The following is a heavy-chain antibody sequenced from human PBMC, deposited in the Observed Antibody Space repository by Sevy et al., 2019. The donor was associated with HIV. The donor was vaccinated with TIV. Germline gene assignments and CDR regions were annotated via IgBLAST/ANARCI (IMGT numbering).Heavy chain of an antibody. CDR2: IWYDGSNK. J-gene: IGHJ6*02. D-gene: IGHD2-2*01. CDR1: GFTFSSYG. Sequence: GSLRLSCAASGFTFSSYGMHWVRQAPGKGLEWVAVIWYDGSNKYYADSVKGRFTISRDNSKNTLYLQMNSLRAEDMAVYYCARDRMCSSTSCYPQRDYYYGMDVWGQGTTVTVSS. V-gene: IGHV3-33*01. CDR3: ARDRMCSSTSCYPQRDYYYGMDV.